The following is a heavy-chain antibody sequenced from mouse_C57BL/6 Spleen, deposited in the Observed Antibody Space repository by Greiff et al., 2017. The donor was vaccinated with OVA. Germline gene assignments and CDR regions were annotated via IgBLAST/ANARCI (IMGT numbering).Heavy chain of an antibody. CDR1: GFTFSSYA. Sequence: EVMLVESGGGLVKPGGSLKLSCAASGFTFSSYAMSWVRQTPEKRLEWVATISDGGSYTYYPDNVKGRFTISRDNAKNNLYLQMSHLKSEDTAMYDCAREAPSFDYWGQGTTLTVSS. V-gene: IGHV5-4*01. CDR3: AREAPSFDY. J-gene: IGHJ2*01. CDR2: ISDGGSYT.